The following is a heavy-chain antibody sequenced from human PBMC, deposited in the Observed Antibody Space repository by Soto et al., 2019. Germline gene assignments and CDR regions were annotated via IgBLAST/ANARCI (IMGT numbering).Heavy chain of an antibody. Sequence: QVQLQESGPGLVKPSETLSLTCTVSGGSISSYYWSWIRQPAGKGLEWIGRIYTGGSTNYNPSLKSRVTMSVDTSKNQFSMKTSSVTAADTAVYYCARGPGGFGELSLDYWGQGTLVTVSS. V-gene: IGHV4-4*07. CDR3: ARGPGGFGELSLDY. CDR1: GGSISSYY. D-gene: IGHD3-10*01. J-gene: IGHJ4*02. CDR2: IYTGGST.